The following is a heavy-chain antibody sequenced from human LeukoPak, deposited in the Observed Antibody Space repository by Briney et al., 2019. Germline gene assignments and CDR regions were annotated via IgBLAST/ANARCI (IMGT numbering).Heavy chain of an antibody. D-gene: IGHD3-9*01. Sequence: PSETLSLTCAVYGGSFSGYYWSWIRQPPGKGLEWIGEINHSGSTNYNPSLKSRVTISVDTSKNQCSLKLSSVTAADTAVYYCARGALRYFDWLLRFDYFDYWGQGTLVTVSS. V-gene: IGHV4-34*01. CDR1: GGSFSGYY. CDR2: INHSGST. CDR3: ARGALRYFDWLLRFDYFDY. J-gene: IGHJ4*02.